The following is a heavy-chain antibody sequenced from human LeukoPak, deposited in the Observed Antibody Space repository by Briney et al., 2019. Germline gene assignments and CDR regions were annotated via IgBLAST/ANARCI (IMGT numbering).Heavy chain of an antibody. CDR2: ISWNSGSI. D-gene: IGHD3-16*01. J-gene: IGHJ4*02. CDR1: GFTFDDYA. Sequence: GGSLRLSCAASGFTFDDYAMHWVRQAPGKGLEWVSGISWNSGSIGYADSVKGRFTISRDNPKNSLYLQMNSLRAEDTALYYCAKDTSFDGGFLLGEWGQGTPVTVSS. CDR3: AKDTSFDGGFLLGE. V-gene: IGHV3-9*01.